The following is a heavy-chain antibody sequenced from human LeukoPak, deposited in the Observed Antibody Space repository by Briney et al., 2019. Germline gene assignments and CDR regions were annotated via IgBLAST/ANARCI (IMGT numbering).Heavy chain of an antibody. Sequence: PGGSLRLSCAGSGFIFSRHWMSWVRQAPGKGLEWVSVIGGSGGSTYYADSVKGRFTISRDNSKNTLYLQMSSLRAEDTAVYYCAKKKGELRGFDYWGQGTLVTVSS. CDR1: GFIFSRHW. V-gene: IGHV3-23*01. CDR2: IGGSGGST. J-gene: IGHJ4*02. D-gene: IGHD1-7*01. CDR3: AKKKGELRGFDY.